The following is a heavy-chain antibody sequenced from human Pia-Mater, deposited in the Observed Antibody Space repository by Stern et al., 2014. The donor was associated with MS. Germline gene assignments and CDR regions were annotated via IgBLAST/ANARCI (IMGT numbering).Heavy chain of an antibody. D-gene: IGHD4-11*01. CDR1: GASITNRDY. CDR3: ARGVTAVTNYVPNWCFDL. V-gene: IGHV4-39*02. J-gene: IGHJ2*01. CDR2: VYYSGIP. Sequence: QLQLQESGPGLVKPSETLSLTCTVSGASITNRDYCGWIRQPPGKGLEWIGSVYYSGIPYYRPSLKSRAAISIDTSRNQFFLRLNSVTTTDTAVYFCARGVTAVTNYVPNWCFDLWGRGTLVTVSS.